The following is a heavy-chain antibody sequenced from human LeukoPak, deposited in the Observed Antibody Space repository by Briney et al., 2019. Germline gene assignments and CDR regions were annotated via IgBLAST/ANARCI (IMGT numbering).Heavy chain of an antibody. CDR1: GGSISSYY. Sequence: PSETLSLTCTVSGGSISSYYWSWIRQPPGKGLEWIGYIYYSGSTNYNPSLKSRVTISVDTSKNQFPLKLSSVTAADTAVYYCARFSQYYDSPTHYLDYWGQGILVTVSS. J-gene: IGHJ4*02. CDR3: ARFSQYYDSPTHYLDY. V-gene: IGHV4-59*08. CDR2: IYYSGST. D-gene: IGHD3-16*01.